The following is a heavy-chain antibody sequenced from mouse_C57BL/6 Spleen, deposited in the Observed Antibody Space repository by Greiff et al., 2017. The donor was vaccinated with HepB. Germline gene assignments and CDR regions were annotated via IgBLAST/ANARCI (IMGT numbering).Heavy chain of an antibody. J-gene: IGHJ3*01. Sequence: VQLQQSGPELVKPGASVKISCKASGYAVSSSWMNWVKQRPGKGLEWIGRIYPGDGDTNYTGKFKGKATLTADKSSSTAYMQLSSLKYEDSAVFFCARDYGSSRLDWGQGTLVTVSA. V-gene: IGHV1-82*01. CDR3: ARDYGSSRLD. D-gene: IGHD1-1*01. CDR2: IYPGDGDT. CDR1: GYAVSSSW.